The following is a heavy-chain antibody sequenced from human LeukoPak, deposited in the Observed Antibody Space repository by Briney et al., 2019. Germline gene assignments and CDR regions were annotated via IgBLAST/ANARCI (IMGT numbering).Heavy chain of an antibody. CDR2: ISYDGSNR. CDR3: ARQFHDTSGLNY. D-gene: IGHD3-22*01. V-gene: IGHV3-30*03. Sequence: GRSLRLSCAASGFIFSNYHMHWVRQAPGKGLEWVAVISYDGSNRYYADSVKGRFTISRDNSKNTLYARMNSLRGEDTAVYYCARQFHDTSGLNYWGQGTLVTISS. CDR1: GFIFSNYH. J-gene: IGHJ4*02.